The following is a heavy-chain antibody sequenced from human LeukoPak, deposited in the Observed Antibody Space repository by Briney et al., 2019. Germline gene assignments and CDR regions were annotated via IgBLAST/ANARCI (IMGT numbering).Heavy chain of an antibody. CDR1: GYTFTGYY. J-gene: IGHJ6*02. CDR2: INPNSGGT. V-gene: IGHV1-2*02. CDR3: ARDIVVVVAATPWDYYGMDV. D-gene: IGHD2-15*01. Sequence: ASVKVSCKASGYTFTGYYMHWVRQAPGQGLEWMGWINPNSGGTNYAQKFQGRVTMTRDMSISTAYMELSRLRSDDTAVYYCARDIVVVVAATPWDYYGMDVWGQGTTVTVSS.